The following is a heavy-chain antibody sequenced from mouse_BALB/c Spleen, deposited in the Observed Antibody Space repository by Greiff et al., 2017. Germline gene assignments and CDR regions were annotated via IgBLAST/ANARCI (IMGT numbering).Heavy chain of an antibody. Sequence: QVQLQQPGAELVKPGASVKLSCKASGYTFTSYWMHWVKQRPGQGLEWIGEIDPSDSYTNYNQTFKGKATLTVDKSSSTAYMQLSSLTSEDSAVYYCARRGDDSFDYWGQGTTLTVSS. CDR3: ARRGDDSFDY. V-gene: IGHV1-69*02. J-gene: IGHJ2*01. CDR2: IDPSDSYT. D-gene: IGHD2-4*01. CDR1: GYTFTSYW.